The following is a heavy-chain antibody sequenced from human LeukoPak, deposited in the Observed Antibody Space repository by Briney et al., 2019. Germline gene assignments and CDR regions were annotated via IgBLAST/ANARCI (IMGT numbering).Heavy chain of an antibody. CDR2: IKSKTDGGTT. Sequence: GGSLRLSCAASGFTFSNAWMSWVRQAPGKGLEWVGRIKSKTDGGTTDYAAPVKGRFTISRDDSKNTLYLQMNSLKTEDTAVYYCTTDFGYCSGGSCYPALAFDIWGQGTMVTVSS. CDR1: GFTFSNAW. V-gene: IGHV3-15*01. D-gene: IGHD2-15*01. J-gene: IGHJ3*02. CDR3: TTDFGYCSGGSCYPALAFDI.